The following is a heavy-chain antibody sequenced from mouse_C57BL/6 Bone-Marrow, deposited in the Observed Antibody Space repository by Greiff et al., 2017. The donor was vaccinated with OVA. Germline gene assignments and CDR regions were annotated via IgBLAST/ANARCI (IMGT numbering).Heavy chain of an antibody. Sequence: QVQLQQSGAELVKPGASVKISCKASGYAFSSYWMNWVKQRPGKGLEWIGQIYPGDGDTNYNGKFKGKATLTADKSSSTAYMQLSSLTSEDSAVYFCARWGPHYYGSRDYWGQGTTLTVSS. J-gene: IGHJ2*01. V-gene: IGHV1-80*01. CDR1: GYAFSSYW. CDR3: ARWGPHYYGSRDY. CDR2: IYPGDGDT. D-gene: IGHD1-1*01.